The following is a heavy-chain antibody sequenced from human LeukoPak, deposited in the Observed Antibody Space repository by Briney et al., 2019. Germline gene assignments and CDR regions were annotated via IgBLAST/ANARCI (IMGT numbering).Heavy chain of an antibody. Sequence: PAGSLRLTSAASGFTFSSYAMSWVRQAPGKGLEWVWAISGSGGSTHYAYPVKGRFTISRDKSKNTLYLQVDGLRADDTSASYCAKDLPSMVRGYYYYGMDVWGQGTTVTVYS. CDR3: AKDLPSMVRGYYYYGMDV. J-gene: IGHJ6*02. V-gene: IGHV3-23*01. CDR2: ISGSGGST. CDR1: GFTFSSYA. D-gene: IGHD3-10*01.